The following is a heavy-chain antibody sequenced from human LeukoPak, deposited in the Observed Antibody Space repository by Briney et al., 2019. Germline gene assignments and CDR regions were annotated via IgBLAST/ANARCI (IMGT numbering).Heavy chain of an antibody. J-gene: IGHJ6*02. CDR3: ARGAYGSGSYYNYYGMDV. V-gene: IGHV5-51*01. CDR1: GYNFGTRW. Sequence: GESLKISCKGSGYNFGTRWVAWVRQMPGKGLEWTGIIYPDDSDARYSPSFQGQVTISADKSINTAYLQWSSLKASDTAIYFCARGAYGSGSYYNYYGMDVWGQGTTVTVSS. D-gene: IGHD3-10*01. CDR2: IYPDDSDA.